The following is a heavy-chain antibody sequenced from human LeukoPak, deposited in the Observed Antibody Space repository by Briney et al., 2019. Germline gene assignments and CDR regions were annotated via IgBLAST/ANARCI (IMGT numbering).Heavy chain of an antibody. D-gene: IGHD3-22*01. V-gene: IGHV1-46*01. J-gene: IGHJ4*02. Sequence: ASVKVSCKASGYAFTNYYMHWVRQAPGQGLEYMGIIKPNSGSTTYAQKFQGRVTMTRDTSTSTVHMELSSLRSEDTAVYYCVREQRKNDYDISGYFFDYWGQGTLVTVSS. CDR2: IKPNSGST. CDR1: GYAFTNYY. CDR3: VREQRKNDYDISGYFFDY.